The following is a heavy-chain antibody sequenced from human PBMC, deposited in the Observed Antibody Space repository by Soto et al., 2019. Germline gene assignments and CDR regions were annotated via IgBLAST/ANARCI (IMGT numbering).Heavy chain of an antibody. CDR2: IYYNGNT. CDR3: ARHHQWLIRLGD. Sequence: QLQLQESGPGLVKPSETLSLTCTVSGGTISSNNYWGWIRQPPGKGLEWIGSIYYNGNTYYNPSLKSRLTISVDTSKNQFSLKLTSVTAADTALYYCARHHQWLIRLGDWGQGTLVTVSS. V-gene: IGHV4-39*01. J-gene: IGHJ4*02. CDR1: GGTISSNNY. D-gene: IGHD6-19*01.